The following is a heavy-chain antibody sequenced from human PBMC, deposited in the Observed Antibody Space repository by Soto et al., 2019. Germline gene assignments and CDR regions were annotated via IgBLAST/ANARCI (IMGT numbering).Heavy chain of an antibody. CDR1: GFTFSNAW. V-gene: IGHV3-15*07. CDR2: IKSKTDGGTT. CDR3: TTGDSSGYALAYYYYYGMDV. J-gene: IGHJ6*02. Sequence: WGSLRLSCAASGFTFSNAWMNWVRQAPGKGLEWVGRIKSKTDGGTTDYAAPVKGRFTISRDGSKNTLYLQMNSLKTGDTAVYCCTTGDSSGYALAYYYYYGMDVWGQGTTVTVSS. D-gene: IGHD3-22*01.